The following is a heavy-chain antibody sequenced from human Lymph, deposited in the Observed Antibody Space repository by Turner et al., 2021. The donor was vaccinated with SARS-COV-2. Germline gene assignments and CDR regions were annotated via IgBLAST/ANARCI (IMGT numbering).Heavy chain of an antibody. D-gene: IGHD6-13*01. CDR2: IWYDGSNK. J-gene: IGHJ6*02. Sequence: VQLVESGGGVVQPGRSLRLSCAASGFTFSSYGMHWDRQAPGKGLEWVAFIWYDGSNKYYADSVKGRFTISRDNSKNTLYLQMNSLRAEDTAVYYCARGSAGGDVWGQGTTVTVSS. V-gene: IGHV3-33*01. CDR3: ARGSAGGDV. CDR1: GFTFSSYG.